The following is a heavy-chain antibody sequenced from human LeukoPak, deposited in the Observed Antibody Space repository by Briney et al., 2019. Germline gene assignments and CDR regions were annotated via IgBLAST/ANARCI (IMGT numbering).Heavy chain of an antibody. CDR2: INHSGST. CDR3: ARADGVLLWFGGLYYMDV. CDR1: GGSFSGYY. D-gene: IGHD3-10*01. J-gene: IGHJ6*03. V-gene: IGHV4-34*01. Sequence: SETLSLTCAVYGGSFSGYYWSWIRQPPGKGLEWIGEINHSGSTNYNPSLKSRVTISVDTSKNQFSLKLSSVTAADTAVYYCARADGVLLWFGGLYYMDVWGKGTTVTVSS.